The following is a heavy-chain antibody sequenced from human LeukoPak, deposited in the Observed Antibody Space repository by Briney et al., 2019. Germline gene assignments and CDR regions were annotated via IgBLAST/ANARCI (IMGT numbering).Heavy chain of an antibody. CDR2: INPNSGGT. D-gene: IGHD2-2*01. Sequence: GASVKVSCKASGYTFTGYYMHWVRQAPGQGLEWMGWINPNSGGTNYAQKFQGRVTTTRDTSISTAYMELSRLRSDDTAVYYCARDRLYCSSTSCYAPFSYYYYYGMDVWGQGTTVTVSS. CDR3: ARDRLYCSSTSCYAPFSYYYYYGMDV. CDR1: GYTFTGYY. J-gene: IGHJ6*02. V-gene: IGHV1-2*02.